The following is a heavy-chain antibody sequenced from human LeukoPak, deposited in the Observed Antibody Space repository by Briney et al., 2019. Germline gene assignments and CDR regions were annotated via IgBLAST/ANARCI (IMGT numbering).Heavy chain of an antibody. D-gene: IGHD1-20*01. J-gene: IGHJ4*02. Sequence: GGSLRLSCAASGFTFSSYAMHWVRQAPGKGLEWVAVISYDGSNKYYADSVKGRFTNSRDDSKNTLFLQMNSLRAEDTAVYFCAKVKWKLIGYFDYRGQGTLVTVSS. V-gene: IGHV3-30-3*01. CDR2: ISYDGSNK. CDR3: AKVKWKLIGYFDY. CDR1: GFTFSSYA.